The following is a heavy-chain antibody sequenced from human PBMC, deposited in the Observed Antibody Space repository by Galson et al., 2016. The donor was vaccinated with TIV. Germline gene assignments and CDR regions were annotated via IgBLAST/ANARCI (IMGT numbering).Heavy chain of an antibody. Sequence: SVKVSCKASGGTFSTYAISWVRQAPGQGLEWMGGIIPFFDTTNYAEKFQGRVTITADESTSTAYMELSSPRSEDTAIYYCALTYCGGDCYPPGGMDVWGQGTTVTVSS. CDR2: IIPFFDTT. V-gene: IGHV1-69*13. J-gene: IGHJ6*02. D-gene: IGHD2-21*02. CDR3: ALTYCGGDCYPPGGMDV. CDR1: GGTFSTYA.